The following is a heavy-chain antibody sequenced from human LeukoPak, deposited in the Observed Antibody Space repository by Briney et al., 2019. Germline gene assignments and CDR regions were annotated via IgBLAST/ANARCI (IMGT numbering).Heavy chain of an antibody. CDR1: GFTFSSYS. D-gene: IGHD6-13*01. CDR2: ISSSSSYI. CDR3: AILGGALRSSWHPKRNYFDY. V-gene: IGHV3-21*01. Sequence: GGSLRLSCAASGFTFSSYSMNWVRQAPGKGLEWVSSISSSSSYIYYADSVKGRFTISRDNAKNSLYLQMNSLRAEDTAVYYCAILGGALRSSWHPKRNYFDYWGQGTLVTVSS. J-gene: IGHJ4*02.